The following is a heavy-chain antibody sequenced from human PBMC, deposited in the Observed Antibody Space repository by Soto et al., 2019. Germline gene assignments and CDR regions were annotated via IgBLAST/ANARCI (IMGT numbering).Heavy chain of an antibody. Sequence: PSETMSLTCAVSGGTISSSGYYWGWIRQPPGKGLEWIGSIYYSGSTYYNPSLKSRVTISVDTSKNQFSLKLSSVTAADTAVYYCARDYYYGSGSYIPLFDPWGQGTLVTVSS. CDR1: GGTISSSGYY. V-gene: IGHV4-39*07. CDR2: IYYSGST. J-gene: IGHJ5*02. D-gene: IGHD3-10*01. CDR3: ARDYYYGSGSYIPLFDP.